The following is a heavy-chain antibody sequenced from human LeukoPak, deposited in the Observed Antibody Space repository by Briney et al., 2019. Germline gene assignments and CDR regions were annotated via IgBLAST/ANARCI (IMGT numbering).Heavy chain of an antibody. D-gene: IGHD3-9*01. CDR2: ISSSGSTI. V-gene: IGHV3-48*03. CDR3: ARGSLRYFDWINNYGIDV. Sequence: GGSLRLSCAASGFTFSSYEMNWVRQAPGKGLEWVSYISSSGSTIYYADSVKGRFTISRDNAKNSLYLQMNSLRAEDTAVYYCARGSLRYFDWINNYGIDVWGQGTTVTVSS. J-gene: IGHJ6*02. CDR1: GFTFSSYE.